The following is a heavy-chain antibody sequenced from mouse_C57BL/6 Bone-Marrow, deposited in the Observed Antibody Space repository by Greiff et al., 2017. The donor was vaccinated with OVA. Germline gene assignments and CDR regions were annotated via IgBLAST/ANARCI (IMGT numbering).Heavy chain of an antibody. CDR2: INPDSSTI. D-gene: IGHD2-1*01. V-gene: IGHV4-1*01. J-gene: IGHJ2*01. CDR1: GIDFSRYW. Sequence: AASGIDFSRYWMSWVRRAPGKGLEWIGEINPDSSTINYAPSLKDKFIISRDNAKNTLYLQMSKVRSEDTALYYCARLYYGNQYYFDYWGQGTTLTVSS. CDR3: ARLYYGNQYYFDY.